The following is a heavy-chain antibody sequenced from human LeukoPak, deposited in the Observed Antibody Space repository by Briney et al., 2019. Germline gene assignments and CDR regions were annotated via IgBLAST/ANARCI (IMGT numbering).Heavy chain of an antibody. Sequence: PSETLSLTCTVSGGSISSSSYYWGWIRQPPGKGLEWIGSIYYSGSTYYNPSLKSRVTISVDTSKNQFSLKLSSVTAADTAVYYCARDLIVVVDAFDIWGQGTMVTVSS. CDR1: GGSISSSSYY. D-gene: IGHD3-22*01. CDR2: IYYSGST. CDR3: ARDLIVVVDAFDI. V-gene: IGHV4-39*07. J-gene: IGHJ3*02.